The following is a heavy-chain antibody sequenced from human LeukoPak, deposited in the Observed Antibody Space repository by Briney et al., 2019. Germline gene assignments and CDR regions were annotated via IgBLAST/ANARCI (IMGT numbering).Heavy chain of an antibody. D-gene: IGHD2-15*01. CDR1: GYTLTSYD. Sequence: ASVKVSCKASGYTLTSYDINWVRQATGQGLEWMGWMNPNSGNTGYAQKFQGRVTMTRNTSISTAYMELSSLRSEDTAVYYCARARPRYCSGGSCRFGIDYWGQGTLVTVSS. V-gene: IGHV1-8*01. J-gene: IGHJ4*02. CDR3: ARARPRYCSGGSCRFGIDY. CDR2: MNPNSGNT.